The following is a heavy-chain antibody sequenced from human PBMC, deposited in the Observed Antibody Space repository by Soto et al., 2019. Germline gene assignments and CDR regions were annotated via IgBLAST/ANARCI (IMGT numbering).Heavy chain of an antibody. CDR2: FDPEDADT. Sequence: GASVKVSCKVSGYTLTELSMHWVRQAPGKGLEWMGGFDPEDADTIYAQKFQGRVTMTEDTSTDTAYMELSNLRSEDTAVYYCATLTSDLGLSGNYFNYFDYWGQGTLVTSPQ. J-gene: IGHJ4*02. CDR1: GYTLTELS. D-gene: IGHD3-10*01. V-gene: IGHV1-24*01. CDR3: ATLTSDLGLSGNYFNYFDY.